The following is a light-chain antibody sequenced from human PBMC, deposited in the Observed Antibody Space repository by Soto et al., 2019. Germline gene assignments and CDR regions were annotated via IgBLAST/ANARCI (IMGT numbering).Light chain of an antibody. CDR3: SSHAGINNVI. CDR1: SSDIGAYKY. V-gene: IGLV2-8*01. Sequence: QSALTQPPSASGSPGQSVTISCTGTSSDIGAYKYVSWYQQHPGKAPKLMIYEVNKRPSGVPDRFSGSKSGNTASLTVSGLQTEDEADYYCSSHAGINNVIFGGGTKLTVL. J-gene: IGLJ2*01. CDR2: EVN.